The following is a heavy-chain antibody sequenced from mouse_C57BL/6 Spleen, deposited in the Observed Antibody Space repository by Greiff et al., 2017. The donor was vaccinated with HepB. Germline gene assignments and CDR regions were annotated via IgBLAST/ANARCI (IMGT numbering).Heavy chain of an antibody. Sequence: VQLQQSGAELVRPGASVTLSCKASGYTFTDYEMHWVKQTPVHGLEWIGAIDPETGGTAYNQKFKGKAILTADKSSSTAYMELRSLTSEDSAVYYCTTGTGYYFDYWGQGTTLTVSS. D-gene: IGHD4-1*01. V-gene: IGHV1-15*01. J-gene: IGHJ2*01. CDR2: IDPETGGT. CDR1: GYTFTDYE. CDR3: TTGTGYYFDY.